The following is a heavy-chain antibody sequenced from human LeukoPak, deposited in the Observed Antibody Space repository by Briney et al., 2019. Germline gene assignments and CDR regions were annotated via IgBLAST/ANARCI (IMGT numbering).Heavy chain of an antibody. V-gene: IGHV5-51*01. CDR1: GYSFTSYW. D-gene: IGHD3-10*01. CDR3: ARQKERWFGDLRGYYYYMDV. Sequence: GESLKISCKGSGYSFTSYWIGWVRQMPGKGLEWMGIIYPGDSDTRYSPSFQGQVTISADKSISTAYLQWSSLKASDTAMYYCARQKERWFGDLRGYYYYMDVWGKGTTVTISS. J-gene: IGHJ6*03. CDR2: IYPGDSDT.